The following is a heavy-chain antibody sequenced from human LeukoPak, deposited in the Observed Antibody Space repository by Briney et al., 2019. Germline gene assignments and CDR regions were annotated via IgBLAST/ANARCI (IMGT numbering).Heavy chain of an antibody. CDR3: ARDLRAPCYDSSGQRGFDP. CDR2: IYTSGST. V-gene: IGHV4-4*07. J-gene: IGHJ5*02. CDR1: GGSISSYY. D-gene: IGHD3-22*01. Sequence: SETLSLTCTVSGGSISSYYWSWIRQPAGKGLEWIGRIYTSGSTNYNPSLKSRVTMSVDTSKNQFSLKLSSVTAADTAVYYCARDLRAPCYDSSGQRGFDPWGQGTLVTVSS.